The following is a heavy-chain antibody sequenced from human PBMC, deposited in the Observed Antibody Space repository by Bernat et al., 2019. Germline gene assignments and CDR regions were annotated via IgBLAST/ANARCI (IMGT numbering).Heavy chain of an antibody. J-gene: IGHJ4*02. D-gene: IGHD3-3*02. CDR1: GFSLSTSVVG. Sequence: HITLNDSVPTLVKPTHTLTLTCTFSGFSLSTSVVGVGWIRQPPGKALYCLALIYWDDDKRYIPSLKSSLTITKDTSKNQVFLTMTNMDPVETATDYCAQSMAHRQLWSGVEYYDEYWGEG. V-gene: IGHV2-5*02. CDR2: IYWDDDK. CDR3: AQSMAHRQLWSGVEYYDEY.